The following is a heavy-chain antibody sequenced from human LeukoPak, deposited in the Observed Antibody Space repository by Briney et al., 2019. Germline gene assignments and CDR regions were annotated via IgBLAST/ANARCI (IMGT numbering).Heavy chain of an antibody. D-gene: IGHD1-7*01. CDR1: GFTFSDYY. CDR2: IRTSGTTI. V-gene: IGHV3-11*04. CDR3: ARAENNWNYVLDY. J-gene: IGHJ4*02. Sequence: GGSLRLSCAASGFTFSDYYMSWIRQAPGKGLEWVSYIRTSGTTIYHADSVKGRFTISRDNAKNSLYLQMNSLRAEDTAVYYCARAENNWNYVLDYWGQGTLVTVSS.